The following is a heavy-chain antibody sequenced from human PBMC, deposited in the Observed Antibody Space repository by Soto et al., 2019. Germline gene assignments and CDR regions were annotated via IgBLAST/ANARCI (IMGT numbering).Heavy chain of an antibody. CDR1: GGSLRNYF. CDR2: IHYSGTT. J-gene: IGHJ4*02. Sequence: SETLSRTCTVSGGSLRNYFWTWIRQPPGKGLEWIGYIHYSGTTSFFPSYNPSLRSRVTISEDTSKNQFSLKLLSVTTADTAVYFCAAGEASSRNLAPYYLDFWGQGTLVTVSS. V-gene: IGHV4-59*01. CDR3: AAGEASSRNLAPYYLDF. D-gene: IGHD6-13*01.